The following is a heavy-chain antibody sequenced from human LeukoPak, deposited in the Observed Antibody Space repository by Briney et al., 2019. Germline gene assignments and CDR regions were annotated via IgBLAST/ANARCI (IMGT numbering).Heavy chain of an antibody. J-gene: IGHJ4*02. V-gene: IGHV3-21*01. Sequence: GGSLRLSCAASGFTFSIYSMKWVRQAPGKGLEWVSSISSGSSYIYYADSVKGRFTVSRDNAKNSLYLQMSSLRAEDTAVYYCARDYDSSAEDYFDYWGQGTLVTVSS. CDR1: GFTFSIYS. CDR2: ISSGSSYI. CDR3: ARDYDSSAEDYFDY. D-gene: IGHD3-22*01.